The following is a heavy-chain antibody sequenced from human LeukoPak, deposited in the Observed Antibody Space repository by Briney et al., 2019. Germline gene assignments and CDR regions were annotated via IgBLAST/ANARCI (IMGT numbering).Heavy chain of an antibody. Sequence: LAGESLKISCIGTGFSFSSDAMGWVRQAPGKGLEWVSGISGSGGSTYYADSVKGRFTISRDNSKNTLYLQMNSLRVEDTAVYYCAKDRGRTWVQVANWGQGTLVTVSS. CDR3: AKDRGRTWVQVAN. CDR1: GFSFSSDA. J-gene: IGHJ4*02. CDR2: ISGSGGST. D-gene: IGHD2-15*01. V-gene: IGHV3-23*01.